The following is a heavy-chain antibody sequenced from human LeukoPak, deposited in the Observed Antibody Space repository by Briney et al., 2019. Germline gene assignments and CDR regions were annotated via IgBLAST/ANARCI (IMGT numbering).Heavy chain of an antibody. J-gene: IGHJ3*02. D-gene: IGHD3-3*01. Sequence: GGSLRLSCTASGFIFPNAFMNWVRQAPGKGLEWVGRIKSKGEGGTTDYAAPVKVRFSISRDDSKNTLYLQMNSLKTEDTAVYYCALGYYDFWSGLGDAFDIWGQGTMVTVSS. CDR2: IKSKGEGGTT. V-gene: IGHV3-15*01. CDR1: GFIFPNAF. CDR3: ALGYYDFWSGLGDAFDI.